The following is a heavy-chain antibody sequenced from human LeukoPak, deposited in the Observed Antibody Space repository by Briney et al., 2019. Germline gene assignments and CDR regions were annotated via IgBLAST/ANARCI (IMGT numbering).Heavy chain of an antibody. CDR2: ISAYNGNT. Sequence: ASVKVSCKASGYTFTSYGISWVRQAPGQGLEWMGWISAYNGNTNYAQKLQGRVTMTTDTSTSTAYMELRSLRSDDTAVYYCARGLSDVVTENYYMDVWGKGTTVTVSS. CDR1: GYTFTSYG. D-gene: IGHD2-21*02. V-gene: IGHV1-18*01. J-gene: IGHJ6*03. CDR3: ARGLSDVVTENYYMDV.